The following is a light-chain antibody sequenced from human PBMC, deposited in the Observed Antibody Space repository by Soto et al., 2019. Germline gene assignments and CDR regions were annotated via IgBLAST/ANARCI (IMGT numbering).Light chain of an antibody. Sequence: EIVLTQSPGTLSLSPGERAILSCRASQSVSSSYLAWYQQKPGQAPRLLIYGASSRATGIPDRFSASGSGTDFTLTISRLEPDDFAVYYCQQYGSSPLTFGGGTKVEIK. CDR2: GAS. V-gene: IGKV3-20*01. J-gene: IGKJ4*01. CDR1: QSVSSSY. CDR3: QQYGSSPLT.